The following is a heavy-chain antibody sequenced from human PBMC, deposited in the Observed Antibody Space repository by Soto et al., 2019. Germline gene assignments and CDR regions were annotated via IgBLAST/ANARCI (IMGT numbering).Heavy chain of an antibody. Sequence: VQLVESGGGVVQPGRSLRLSCAASGFTFSSYGMHWVRQAPGKGLEWVAVISYDGSNKYYADSVKGRFTISRDNSKNTLYLQMNSLRAEDTAVYYCAKDGYSGSTLDYWGQGTLVTVSS. CDR3: AKDGYSGSTLDY. J-gene: IGHJ4*02. V-gene: IGHV3-30*18. D-gene: IGHD1-26*01. CDR2: ISYDGSNK. CDR1: GFTFSSYG.